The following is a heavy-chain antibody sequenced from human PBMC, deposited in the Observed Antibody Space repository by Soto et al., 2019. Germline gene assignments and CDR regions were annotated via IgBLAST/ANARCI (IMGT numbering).Heavy chain of an antibody. J-gene: IGHJ5*02. Sequence: ASVKVSCKASGYTFTSYAMHWVRQAPGQRLEWMGWINAGNGNTKYSQKFQGRVTITRDTSASTAYMELSSLRSEDTALYYCARYYYDSSSTNWFDPWGQGTLVTVSS. CDR1: GYTFTSYA. CDR3: ARYYYDSSSTNWFDP. V-gene: IGHV1-3*01. D-gene: IGHD3-22*01. CDR2: INAGNGNT.